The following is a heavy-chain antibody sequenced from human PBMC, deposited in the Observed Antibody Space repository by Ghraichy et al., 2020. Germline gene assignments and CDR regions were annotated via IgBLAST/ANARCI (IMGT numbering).Heavy chain of an antibody. CDR3: AKDYGGDPFEY. J-gene: IGHJ4*02. CDR2: ISGNGGYT. D-gene: IGHD4-23*01. V-gene: IGHV3-23*01. CDR1: GFTLNNYA. Sequence: GGSLRLSCVASGFTLNNYAMNWVRQAPGKGLEWVSIISGNGGYTQYADSVKGRFTIARDNFKNTVYLQMNSLIAEDTAVYYCAKDYGGDPFEYWGQVTLVTVSS.